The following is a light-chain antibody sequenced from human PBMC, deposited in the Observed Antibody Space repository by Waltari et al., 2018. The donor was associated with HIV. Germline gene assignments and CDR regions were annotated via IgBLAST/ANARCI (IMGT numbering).Light chain of an antibody. CDR3: CSYAGSSTFVV. J-gene: IGLJ2*01. V-gene: IGLV2-23*02. Sequence: HSALTQPASVSGSPGQSITISCTGTSSDVGSYNLVSWYQQYPGKAPKFIIYEVNKRPSGVSYRFSGSKSGNTASLTISGLQAEDEADYYCCSYAGSSTFVVFGGGTKLTVL. CDR1: SSDVGSYNL. CDR2: EVN.